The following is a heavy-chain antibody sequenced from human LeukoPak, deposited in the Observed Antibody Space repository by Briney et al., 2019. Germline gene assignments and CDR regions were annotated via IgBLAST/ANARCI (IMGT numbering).Heavy chain of an antibody. V-gene: IGHV3-48*02. CDR1: GFTFSYYS. J-gene: IGHJ4*02. CDR2: ISSSYYSII. D-gene: IGHD7-27*01. Sequence: GGSLRLSCAASGFTFSYYSMNWVRQAPGKGLEWISYISSSYYSIISYADSVRGRFTISRDNARSSLYLQMNSLRDEDTAVYYCARDSNWSFDYWGQGTLVTVSS. CDR3: ARDSNWSFDY.